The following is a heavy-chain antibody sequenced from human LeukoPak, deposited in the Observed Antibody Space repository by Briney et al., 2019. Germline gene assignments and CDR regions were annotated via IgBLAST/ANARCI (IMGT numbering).Heavy chain of an antibody. D-gene: IGHD1-26*01. V-gene: IGHV4-39*07. CDR2: MYYSGST. J-gene: IGHJ4*02. Sequence: SETLSLTCTVSGGSISRSSYYWGWIRQPPGKGLEWIGSMYYSGSTYYNPSLKSRVTISVDTSKNQFSLKLSSVTAADTAVYYCASNPEWEWEGFDYWGQGTLVTVSS. CDR3: ASNPEWEWEGFDY. CDR1: GGSISRSSYY.